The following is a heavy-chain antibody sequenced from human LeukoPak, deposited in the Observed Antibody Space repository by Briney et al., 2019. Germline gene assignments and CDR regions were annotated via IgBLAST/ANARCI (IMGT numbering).Heavy chain of an antibody. D-gene: IGHD6-19*01. V-gene: IGHV3-15*01. CDR3: TTDFVSALIAVAGPPDY. CDR1: GFTLSNAW. Sequence: GGSLRLSCAASGFTLSNAWMSWVRQAPGKGLEWVGRIKSKTDSGTTDYAARVKGRFTISRDDSKNTLYLQMNSLKTEDTAVYYCTTDFVSALIAVAGPPDYWGQGTLVTVSS. CDR2: IKSKTDSGTT. J-gene: IGHJ4*02.